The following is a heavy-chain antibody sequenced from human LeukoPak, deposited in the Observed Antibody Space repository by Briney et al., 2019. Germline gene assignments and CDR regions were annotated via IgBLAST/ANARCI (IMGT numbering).Heavy chain of an antibody. D-gene: IGHD6-19*01. V-gene: IGHV5-51*01. CDR2: IYPGDSDT. CDR1: GYSFTSYW. Sequence: GESLKISCKGSGYSFTSYWIGWVRQMPGKGLEWMGIIYPGDSDTRYSPSFQGQVTISADKSISTAYLQWSSLKASDTAMYYCARRIWGSSSGWYFFDYGGQGTLVTVSS. CDR3: ARRIWGSSSGWYFFDY. J-gene: IGHJ4*02.